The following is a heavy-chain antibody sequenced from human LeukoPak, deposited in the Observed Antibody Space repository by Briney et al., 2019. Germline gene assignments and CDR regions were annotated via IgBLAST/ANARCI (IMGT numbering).Heavy chain of an antibody. CDR1: GGSISSSSYY. Sequence: SETLSLTCTVSGGSISSSSYYWGWIRQPPGKGLEWIGSIYYSGSTYYNLSLKSRVTISVDTSKNQFSLKLSSVTAADTAVYYCARHNSSGWLFDYWGQGTLVTVSS. D-gene: IGHD6-19*01. V-gene: IGHV4-39*01. J-gene: IGHJ4*02. CDR2: IYYSGST. CDR3: ARHNSSGWLFDY.